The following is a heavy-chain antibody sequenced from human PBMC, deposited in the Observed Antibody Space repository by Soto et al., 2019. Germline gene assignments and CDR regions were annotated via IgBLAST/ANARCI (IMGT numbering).Heavy chain of an antibody. J-gene: IGHJ3*02. V-gene: IGHV3-21*01. Sequence: GGSLRLSCAASGFTFSSYSMNWVRQAPGKGLEWVSSISSSSSYIYYADSVKGRFTISRDNAKNSLYLQMNSLRAEDTAVYYCARVYCSGGSCPTRDAFDIWGQGTMVTVSS. CDR3: ARVYCSGGSCPTRDAFDI. D-gene: IGHD2-15*01. CDR2: ISSSSSYI. CDR1: GFTFSSYS.